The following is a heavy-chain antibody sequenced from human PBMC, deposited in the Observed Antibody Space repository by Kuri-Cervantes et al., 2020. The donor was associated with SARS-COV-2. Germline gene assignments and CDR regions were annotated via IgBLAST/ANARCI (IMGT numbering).Heavy chain of an antibody. CDR2: ITWDGYNT. CDR1: GFTLGDYG. CDR3: AKAFGVGSNIKYFDN. J-gene: IGHJ4*02. Sequence: GESLKISCATSGFTLGDYGMYWVRQAPGKGLEWVSSITWDGYNTFYADSVKGRFTMSRDSSRNSLYLQMSSLRVEDTAVYFCAKAFGVGSNIKYFDNWGQGTVVTVSS. V-gene: IGHV3-43D*03. D-gene: IGHD2/OR15-2a*01.